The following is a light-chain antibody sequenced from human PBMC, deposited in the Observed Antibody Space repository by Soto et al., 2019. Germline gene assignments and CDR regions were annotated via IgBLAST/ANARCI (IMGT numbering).Light chain of an antibody. Sequence: QSALTQPASVSGSPGQSITISCTGTSSDVGSYNLVSWYQQHPGKAPKLMIYEGSKRPSGVSNRFSGSKSGNTASLTIPGLQAEDEADYYCCSYAGSSTLFGGGTKLTVL. V-gene: IGLV2-23*01. J-gene: IGLJ2*01. CDR2: EGS. CDR1: SSDVGSYNL. CDR3: CSYAGSSTL.